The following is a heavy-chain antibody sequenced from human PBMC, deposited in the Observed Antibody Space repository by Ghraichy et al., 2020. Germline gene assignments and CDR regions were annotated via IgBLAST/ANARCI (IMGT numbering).Heavy chain of an antibody. D-gene: IGHD1-26*01. J-gene: IGHJ3*02. Sequence: SKTLSLTCTVSGGSISSYYWSWIRQPPGKGLEWIGYIYYSGNTNYNPSLKSRVTISVDTSKNQFSLKLSSVTAADTAVYYCARVQVGARSDAFDIWGQGTMVTVSS. CDR3: ARVQVGARSDAFDI. CDR1: GGSISSYY. CDR2: IYYSGNT. V-gene: IGHV4-59*01.